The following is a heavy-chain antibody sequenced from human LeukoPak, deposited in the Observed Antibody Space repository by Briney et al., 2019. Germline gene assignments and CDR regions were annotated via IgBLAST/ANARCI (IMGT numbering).Heavy chain of an antibody. CDR2: ISGSGGST. D-gene: IGHD6-19*01. J-gene: IGHJ4*02. V-gene: IGHV3-23*01. Sequence: GGSLRLSCAASRFTFSSYAMSWLRHAPGKGLEWVAAISGSGGSTYYADSVRGRFTISRDNSKNTLYLQMNSLRAEDTAVYYCAKGPLTEVAGTTWDYWGQGTLVTVSS. CDR3: AKGPLTEVAGTTWDY. CDR1: RFTFSSYA.